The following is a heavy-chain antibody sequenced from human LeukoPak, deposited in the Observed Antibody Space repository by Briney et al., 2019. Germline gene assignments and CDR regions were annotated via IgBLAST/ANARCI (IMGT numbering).Heavy chain of an antibody. CDR3: ARDLDYYDSGTYYDAFDI. J-gene: IGHJ3*02. D-gene: IGHD3-10*01. Sequence: PGGSLRLSCAASGFTFSSYEMNWVRQAPGKGLEWVSYISSSGSSIYYADSIRGRFTISRDNAKNSLYLQMASLRDEDTAVYYCARDLDYYDSGTYYDAFDIWGQGTMVTVSS. CDR2: ISSSGSSI. V-gene: IGHV3-48*03. CDR1: GFTFSSYE.